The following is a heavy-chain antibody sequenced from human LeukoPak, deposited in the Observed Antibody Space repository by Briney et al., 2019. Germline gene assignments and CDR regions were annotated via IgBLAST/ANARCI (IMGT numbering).Heavy chain of an antibody. Sequence: SVKVSCKASVGTFSSYAISWARQAPGQGLEWMGGIIPIFGTANYAQKFQGRVTITTHESTSTAYMELSSLRSEDTAVYYCARGPPRQLEAFDYWGQGTLVTVSS. CDR3: ARGPPRQLEAFDY. V-gene: IGHV1-69*05. CDR1: VGTFSSYA. D-gene: IGHD6-6*01. J-gene: IGHJ4*01. CDR2: IIPIFGTA.